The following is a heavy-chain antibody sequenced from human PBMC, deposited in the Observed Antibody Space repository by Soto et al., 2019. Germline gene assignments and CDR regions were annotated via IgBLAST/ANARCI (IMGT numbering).Heavy chain of an antibody. CDR3: ARDLWGSWYFDL. J-gene: IGHJ2*01. Sequence: EVQLVESGGGLVQHGGSLRLSCAASGFTFSSNWMSWVRQAPGKGLEWVANIKQAGSVKYYVDSVKGRFTISRDNAKTSQYLQMNSLSAEDPAVYYCARDLWGSWYFDLWSRGPLVAVSS. V-gene: IGHV3-7*01. D-gene: IGHD2-21*01. CDR2: IKQAGSVK. CDR1: GFTFSSNW.